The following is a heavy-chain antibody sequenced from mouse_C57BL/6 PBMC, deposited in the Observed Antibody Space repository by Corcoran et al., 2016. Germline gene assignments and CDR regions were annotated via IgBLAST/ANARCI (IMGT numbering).Heavy chain of an antibody. CDR2: INPNNGGT. Sequence: EVQLQQSGPELVEHGASVKISCKASGYTFTDYYVNWVKQRHGKSLEWIGDINPNNGGTSYNQKFKGKATLTVDKSSSTAYMERRSVTSEDSAVYYCSRGGAYAKDYWGQGTSVIVSS. CDR1: GYTFTDYY. J-gene: IGHJ4*01. V-gene: IGHV1-26*01. CDR3: SRGGAYAKDY.